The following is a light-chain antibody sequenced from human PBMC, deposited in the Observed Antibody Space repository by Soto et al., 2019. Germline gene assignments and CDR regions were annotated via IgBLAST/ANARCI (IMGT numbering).Light chain of an antibody. CDR1: QSIDNNY. Sequence: EIVLTHSPGTLSLSPGERATLSCRASQSIDNNYLAWYQQKPGQAPRLLIYGASNRPTDIPDRFSGSGSGTDFTLTISGLEPEDFAVYYCRQYGRSLGFAVGGGTKVDIK. CDR3: RQYGRSLGFA. J-gene: IGKJ4*01. V-gene: IGKV3-20*01. CDR2: GAS.